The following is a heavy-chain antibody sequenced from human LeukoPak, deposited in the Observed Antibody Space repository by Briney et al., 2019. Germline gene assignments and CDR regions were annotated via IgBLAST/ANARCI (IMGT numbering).Heavy chain of an antibody. D-gene: IGHD2-2*01. CDR3: ARDYCSSTSCLFDY. Sequence: ASVKVSCKASGYTFTNYGISWVRQAPGQGLEWMGRINPNSGDTNYAQKFQGRVTMTRDTSISTAYMELGRLTSDDTAMYYCARDYCSSTSCLFDYWGQGTLVTVSS. J-gene: IGHJ4*02. CDR1: GYTFTNYG. V-gene: IGHV1-2*06. CDR2: INPNSGDT.